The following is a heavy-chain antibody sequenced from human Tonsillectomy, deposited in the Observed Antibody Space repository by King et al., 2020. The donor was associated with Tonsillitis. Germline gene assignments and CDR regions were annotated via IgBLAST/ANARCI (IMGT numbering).Heavy chain of an antibody. V-gene: IGHV4-61*02. CDR1: GGAISSGTYY. J-gene: IGHJ6*03. CDR2: IYTSGNP. CDR3: AREGRGGLYFYYYYMDV. Sequence: QLQLQESGPGLVKPSQTLSLTCTVSGGAISSGTYYWNWIRQPAGKGLEWIGRIYTSGNPHYNPSLKSRVTISVDTSKNQFSLRLASVTAADTAVDFCAREGRGGLYFYYYYMDVWGKGTTVTVSS. D-gene: IGHD3/OR15-3a*01.